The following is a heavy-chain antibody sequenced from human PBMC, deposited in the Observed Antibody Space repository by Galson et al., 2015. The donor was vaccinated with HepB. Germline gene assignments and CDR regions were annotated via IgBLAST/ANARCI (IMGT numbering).Heavy chain of an antibody. D-gene: IGHD3-16*01. J-gene: IGHJ4*02. V-gene: IGHV2-5*01. CDR2: IFWNDDK. Sequence: PALVKPTQTLTLACTFSGFSLSSSGVGVGWIRQPPGKALEWLALIFWNDDKRYSRSLKKRLTITKDSSKNQVVLTMTNMDPVDTGTYYRALSRKLGMNFDHWGQGTLVTVSS. CDR3: ALSRKLGMNFDH. CDR1: GFSLSSSGVG.